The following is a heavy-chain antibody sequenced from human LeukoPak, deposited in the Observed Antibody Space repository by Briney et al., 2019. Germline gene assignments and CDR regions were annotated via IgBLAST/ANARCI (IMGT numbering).Heavy chain of an antibody. Sequence: GRPLRLSCAASGFTFSSYAMHWVRQAPGKGLEWVAVISYDGSNKYYADSVKGRFTISRDNSKNTLYLQMNSLRAEDTAVYYCATLPLTTLRWALDYWGQGTLVTVSS. J-gene: IGHJ4*02. CDR3: ATLPLTTLRWALDY. D-gene: IGHD4-23*01. CDR1: GFTFSSYA. CDR2: ISYDGSNK. V-gene: IGHV3-30*04.